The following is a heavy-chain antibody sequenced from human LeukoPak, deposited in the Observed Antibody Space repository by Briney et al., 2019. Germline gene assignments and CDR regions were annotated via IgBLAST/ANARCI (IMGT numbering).Heavy chain of an antibody. CDR3: ARYITWWDV. Sequence: GSLRLSCAASGFTFSDYSMNWARQAPGKGLEWVSSISSSGSYIYYADSVKGRFTISRDNAKNSLYLQMNSLRAEDTAVYYCARYITWWDVWGKGTTVTISP. J-gene: IGHJ6*04. V-gene: IGHV3-21*01. D-gene: IGHD2-8*02. CDR2: ISSSGSYI. CDR1: GFTFSDYS.